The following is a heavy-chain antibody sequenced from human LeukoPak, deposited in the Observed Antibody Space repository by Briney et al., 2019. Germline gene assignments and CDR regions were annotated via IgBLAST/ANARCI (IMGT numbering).Heavy chain of an antibody. Sequence: GGSLRLSCAASGFTVSSNYMSWVRQAPGKGLEWVSVIYSGGSTYYADSVKGRFTISRDNSKSTLYLQMNSLRAEDTAVYYCARASKSPYYYYYMDVWGKGTTVTVSS. V-gene: IGHV3-53*01. CDR3: ARASKSPYYYYYMDV. D-gene: IGHD4-11*01. CDR1: GFTVSSNY. CDR2: IYSGGST. J-gene: IGHJ6*03.